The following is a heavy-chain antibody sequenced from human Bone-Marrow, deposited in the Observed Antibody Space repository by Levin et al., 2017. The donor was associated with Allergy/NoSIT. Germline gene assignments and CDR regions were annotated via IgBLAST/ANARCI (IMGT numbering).Heavy chain of an antibody. J-gene: IGHJ3*02. CDR2: ISSSGSDM. CDR3: ARSSIGDVRVAHQETFDM. D-gene: IGHD2-8*02. CDR1: GFTFSIYC. V-gene: IGHV3-21*01. Sequence: GESLKISCTVSGFTFSIYCINWVRQAPGKGLEWVSSISSSGSDMYYVDSVRGRFTISRDNAKNSLTLQMNSLRAEDKAVYYCARSSIGDVRVAHQETFDMCGQGKMVSVSS.